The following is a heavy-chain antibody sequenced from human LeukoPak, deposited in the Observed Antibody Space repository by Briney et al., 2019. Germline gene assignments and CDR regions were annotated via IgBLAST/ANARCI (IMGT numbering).Heavy chain of an antibody. V-gene: IGHV4-30-4*01. D-gene: IGHD2-15*01. CDR3: AREGCSGDSCYDDY. CDR1: GGSISSGDYY. CDR2: IYYSGST. Sequence: PSETLSLTCTVSGGSISSGDYYWSWIRQPPGKGLEWIGYIYYSGSTYYNPSLKSRVTISVDTSKNQFSLKLTSVTGADTAVYYCAREGCSGDSCYDDYWGQGTLVTVSS. J-gene: IGHJ4*02.